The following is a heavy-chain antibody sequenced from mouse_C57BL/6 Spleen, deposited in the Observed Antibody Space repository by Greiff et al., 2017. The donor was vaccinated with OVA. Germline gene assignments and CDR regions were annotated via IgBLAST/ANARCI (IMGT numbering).Heavy chain of an antibody. Sequence: QVQLQQSGAELVRPGTSVKLSCKASGYTFTSYWMHWVKQRPGQGLEWIGVIDPSDSYTNYNQKFKGKATLTVDTSSSTAYMQLSSLTSEDSAVYYCARFYYDYFLAYWGQGTLVTVSA. CDR1: GYTFTSYW. J-gene: IGHJ3*01. CDR2: IDPSDSYT. D-gene: IGHD2-4*01. V-gene: IGHV1-59*01. CDR3: ARFYYDYFLAY.